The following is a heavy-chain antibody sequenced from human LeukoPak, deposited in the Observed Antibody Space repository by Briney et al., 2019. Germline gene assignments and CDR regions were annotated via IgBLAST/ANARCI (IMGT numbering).Heavy chain of an antibody. CDR3: ARESGSYRLLDY. Sequence: SETLSLTCAVSGGSIRSGGHSWNWIRQPPGKGLEWIGYIYHSGSTYYSPSLKSRVTISVDRSKNQFSLKLSSVTAADTAVYYCARESGSYRLLDYWGQGTLVTVSS. V-gene: IGHV4-30-2*01. CDR1: GGSIRSGGHS. D-gene: IGHD1-26*01. J-gene: IGHJ4*02. CDR2: IYHSGST.